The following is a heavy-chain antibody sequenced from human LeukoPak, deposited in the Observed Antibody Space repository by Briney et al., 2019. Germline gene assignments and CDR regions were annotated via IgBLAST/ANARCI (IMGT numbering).Heavy chain of an antibody. CDR3: ARGRRSGSYHHFDY. J-gene: IGHJ4*02. V-gene: IGHV4-39*01. D-gene: IGHD1-26*01. CDR1: GGSISSSSYY. CDR2: IYYSGST. Sequence: PSETLSLTCTVSGGSISSSSYYGGWIRQPPGKGLEWIGSIYYSGSTYYNPSLESRVTISVDTSKNQFSLKLSSVTAADTAVYYCARGRRSGSYHHFDYWGQGTLVTVSS.